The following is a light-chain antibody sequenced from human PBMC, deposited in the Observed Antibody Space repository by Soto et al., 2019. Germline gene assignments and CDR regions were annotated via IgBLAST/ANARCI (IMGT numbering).Light chain of an antibody. CDR2: GAS. J-gene: IGKJ5*01. Sequence: EIVLTQSPGPLSLSPGERATLSCKSSQSVSSSYLAWYQQKPGQAPRLLIYGASSRATGIPDRFSGSGSGTDFTLTISRLEPEDFSVYYCQQYGSSPGITLGQGTRLEI. CDR3: QQYGSSPGIT. CDR1: QSVSSSY. V-gene: IGKV3-20*01.